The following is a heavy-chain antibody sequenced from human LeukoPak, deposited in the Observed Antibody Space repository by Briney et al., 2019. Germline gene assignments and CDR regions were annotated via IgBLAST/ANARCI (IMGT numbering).Heavy chain of an antibody. D-gene: IGHD5-24*01. CDR1: GFTFSNYD. V-gene: IGHV3-30*18. CDR2: ILYDGSNK. J-gene: IGHJ6*02. CDR3: AKGRRWLGGTSAYYGMDV. Sequence: GRSLRLSCAASGFTFSNYDMHWVRQAPGKGLEWVALILYDGSNKYYADSVKGRFTISRDNSKNTLSLQMNSLRAEDTAVYYCAKGRRWLGGTSAYYGMDVWGQETTVTVSS.